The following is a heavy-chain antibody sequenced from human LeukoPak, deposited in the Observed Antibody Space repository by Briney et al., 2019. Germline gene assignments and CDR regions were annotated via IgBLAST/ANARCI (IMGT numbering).Heavy chain of an antibody. CDR2: INPNRGGT. J-gene: IGHJ4*02. V-gene: IGHV1-2*02. D-gene: IGHD6-6*01. Sequence: ASVKVSCKASGYTFTGYYMHWVRQAPGQGLEWMGWINPNRGGTNYAQKFQGRVTMTRDTSISTAYMELSRLRSDDTAVYYCARAIAARLYFDYWGQGTLVTVSS. CDR3: ARAIAARLYFDY. CDR1: GYTFTGYY.